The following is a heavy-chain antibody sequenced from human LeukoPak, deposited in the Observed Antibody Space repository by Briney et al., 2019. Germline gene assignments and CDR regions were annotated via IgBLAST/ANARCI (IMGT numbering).Heavy chain of an antibody. CDR1: GYSFASYW. D-gene: IGHD3-3*01. CDR3: ARRTTIFGVVPARYFDY. V-gene: IGHV5-51*01. Sequence: GESLKISCKGSGYSFASYWIGWVRQMPGKGLEWMGIIYPGDSDTRYSPSFQGQVTISADKSISTAYLQWSSLKASDTAMYYCARRTTIFGVVPARYFDYWGQGTLVTVSS. CDR2: IYPGDSDT. J-gene: IGHJ4*02.